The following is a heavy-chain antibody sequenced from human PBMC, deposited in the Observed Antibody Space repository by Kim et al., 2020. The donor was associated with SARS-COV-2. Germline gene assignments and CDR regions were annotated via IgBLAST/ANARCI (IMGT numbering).Heavy chain of an antibody. V-gene: IGHV3-30*18. D-gene: IGHD5-12*01. CDR2: ISYDGSNK. CDR1: GFTFSSYG. J-gene: IGHJ4*01. CDR3: AKIFRDGYNWGYFDY. Sequence: GGSLRLSCAASGFTFSSYGMHWVRQAPGKGLEWVAVISYDGSNKYYADSVKGRFTISRDNSKNTLYLQMNSLRAEDTAVYYCAKIFRDGYNWGYFDYWG.